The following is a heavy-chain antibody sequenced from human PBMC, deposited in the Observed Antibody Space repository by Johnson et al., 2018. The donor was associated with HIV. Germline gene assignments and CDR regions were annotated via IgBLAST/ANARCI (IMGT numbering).Heavy chain of an antibody. CDR2: IKQDGSEK. CDR3: AKTRMGGILDAFDL. V-gene: IGHV3-7*02. D-gene: IGHD3-10*01. CDR1: GFTFSSYW. Sequence: PLVESGGGLVQPGGSLRLSCAASGFTFSSYWMSWVRQAPGKGLEWVANIKQDGSEKYYVDSVKGRFTLSRDNSKNTLDLQMNSLTIEDTAVFYCAKTRMGGILDAFDLWGQGTMVIVS. J-gene: IGHJ3*01.